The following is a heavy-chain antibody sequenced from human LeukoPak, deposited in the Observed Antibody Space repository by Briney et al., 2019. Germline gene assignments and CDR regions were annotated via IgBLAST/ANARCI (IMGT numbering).Heavy chain of an antibody. CDR2: ISGSGGST. CDR1: GFTFSSYA. J-gene: IGHJ3*02. CDR3: ARPTRPHYYDSSESDAFDI. Sequence: GGSLRLSCTASGFTFSSYAMSWVRQAPGKGLEWVSAISGSGGSTYYADSVKGQFTISRDNAKNSLYLQMNSLRAEDTAVYYCARPTRPHYYDSSESDAFDIWGQGTMVTVSS. D-gene: IGHD3-22*01. V-gene: IGHV3-23*01.